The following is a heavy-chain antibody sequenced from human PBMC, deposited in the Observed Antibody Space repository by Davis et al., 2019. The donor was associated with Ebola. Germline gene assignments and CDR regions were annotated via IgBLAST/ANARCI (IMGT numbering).Heavy chain of an antibody. V-gene: IGHV4-59*01. CDR3: AREGTYYFDY. D-gene: IGHD1-1*01. CDR1: GGSFSAYY. J-gene: IGHJ4*02. CDR2: IYYSGST. Sequence: PSETLSLTCAVYGGSFSAYYWSWIRQPPGKGLEWIGYIYYSGSTNYNPSLKSRVTISVDTSKNQFSLKLSSVTAADTAVYYCAREGTYYFDYWGQGTLVTVSS.